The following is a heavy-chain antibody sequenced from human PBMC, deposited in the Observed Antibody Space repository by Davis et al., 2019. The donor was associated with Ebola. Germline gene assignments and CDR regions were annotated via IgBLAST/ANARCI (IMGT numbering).Heavy chain of an antibody. D-gene: IGHD3-10*01. J-gene: IGHJ4*02. Sequence: GESLKISCAASGFTFSSYAMHWVRQAPGKGLEWVAVISYDGSNKYYADSVKGRFTISRDNSKNTLYLQMNSLRAEDTAVYYCARDLWFGELSDCWGQGTLVTVSS. CDR2: ISYDGSNK. CDR1: GFTFSSYA. V-gene: IGHV3-30-3*01. CDR3: ARDLWFGELSDC.